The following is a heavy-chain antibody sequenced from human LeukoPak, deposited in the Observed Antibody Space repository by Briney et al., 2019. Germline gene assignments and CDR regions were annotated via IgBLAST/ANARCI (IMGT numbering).Heavy chain of an antibody. CDR3: ARSYYVSGSYIPFDY. D-gene: IGHD3-10*01. V-gene: IGHV4-38-2*02. CDR2: IYHSGST. Sequence: SETLSLTCTVSGYSISSGYYWGWIRQPPGKGLEWIGSIYHSGSTYYNPSLKSRVTISVDTSKNQFSLNLSSATAADTAVYFCARSYYVSGSYIPFDYWGQGTLVTVSS. CDR1: GYSISSGYY. J-gene: IGHJ4*02.